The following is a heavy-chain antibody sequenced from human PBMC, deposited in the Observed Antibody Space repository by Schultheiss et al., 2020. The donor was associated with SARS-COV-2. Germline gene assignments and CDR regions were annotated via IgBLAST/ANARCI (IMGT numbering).Heavy chain of an antibody. CDR2: ISSSGSTI. V-gene: IGHV3-11*04. D-gene: IGHD2-8*01. J-gene: IGHJ1*01. CDR3: ARVGRDCSHGVCYNAEYFQH. Sequence: GGSLRLSCAASGFTFSDYYMSWIRQAPGKGLEWVSYISSSGSTIYYADSVKGRFTISRDNAKSLLFLQMNSLRAEDTAVYYCARVGRDCSHGVCYNAEYFQHWGQGTLVTVSS. CDR1: GFTFSDYY.